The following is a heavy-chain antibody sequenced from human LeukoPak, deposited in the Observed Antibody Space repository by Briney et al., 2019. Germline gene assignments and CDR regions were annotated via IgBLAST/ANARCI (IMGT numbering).Heavy chain of an antibody. CDR2: ISGGGGST. V-gene: IGHV3-23*01. J-gene: IGHJ4*02. CDR1: GFTFSSYG. D-gene: IGHD3-10*01. CDR3: AKDLRSTLWLPY. Sequence: PGGSLRLSCAASGFTFSSYGMSWVRQAPGKGLEWVSAISGGGGSTYYADSVKGRFTISRDNSKNTLYLQMNSLRAGDTAVYYCAKDLRSTLWLPYWGQGTLVTVSS.